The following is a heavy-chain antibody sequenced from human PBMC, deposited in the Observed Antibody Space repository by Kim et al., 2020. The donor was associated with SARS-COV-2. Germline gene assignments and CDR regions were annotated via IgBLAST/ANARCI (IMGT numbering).Heavy chain of an antibody. Sequence: GGSLRLSCAASGFTFSSYEMNWVRQAPGKGLEWVSYISSSGSTIYYADSVKGRFTISRDNAKNSLYLQMNSLRAEDTAVYYCARDNIGATHACDIWGQGTMVTVSS. CDR3: ARDNIGATHACDI. J-gene: IGHJ3*02. D-gene: IGHD5-12*01. CDR2: ISSSGSTI. CDR1: GFTFSSYE. V-gene: IGHV3-48*03.